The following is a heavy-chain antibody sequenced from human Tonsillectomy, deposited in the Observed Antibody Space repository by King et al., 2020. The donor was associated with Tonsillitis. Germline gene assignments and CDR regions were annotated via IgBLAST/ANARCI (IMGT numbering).Heavy chain of an antibody. CDR3: AKDKVATMPRDAFDF. CDR2: ISGSGGST. Sequence: VQSGGSLRLPCAASGFTFSSYAMSWVRQAPGKGLEWVSAISGSGGSTYSADSVKGRFTISRDNSKNTLYLQMNSLRAEDTAVYYCAKDKVATMPRDAFDFWGQGTMVTVSS. CDR1: GFTFSSYA. V-gene: IGHV3-23*01. J-gene: IGHJ3*01. D-gene: IGHD5-12*01.